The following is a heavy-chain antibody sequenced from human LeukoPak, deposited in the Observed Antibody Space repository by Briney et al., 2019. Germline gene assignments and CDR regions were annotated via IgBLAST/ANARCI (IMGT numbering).Heavy chain of an antibody. Sequence: GGSLRLSCAASGLTFSNYGMSWVRQAPGKGLEWVSAMTGSGDTTYYADSVKGRFTISRDNSKNTLYLQMNSLRAEDTAVYYCAKGRSRGDFYYFDYWGQGTLVTVSS. D-gene: IGHD2-21*02. CDR3: AKGRSRGDFYYFDY. J-gene: IGHJ4*02. CDR2: MTGSGDTT. CDR1: GLTFSNYG. V-gene: IGHV3-23*01.